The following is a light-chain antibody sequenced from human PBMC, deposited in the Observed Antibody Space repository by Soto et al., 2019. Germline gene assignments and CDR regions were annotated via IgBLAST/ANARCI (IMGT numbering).Light chain of an antibody. J-gene: IGLJ2*01. CDR2: GNS. V-gene: IGLV1-40*01. Sequence: QSVLTQPPSVSGAPGQRVTISCTGSSSNIGAGYDVHWYQQLPGTAPKLLIYGNSNRPSGVADRFSGSKSGTSASLAITGLQADDEADDYCQSYDSSLSGYLVFGGGTKLTVL. CDR3: QSYDSSLSGYLV. CDR1: SSNIGAGYD.